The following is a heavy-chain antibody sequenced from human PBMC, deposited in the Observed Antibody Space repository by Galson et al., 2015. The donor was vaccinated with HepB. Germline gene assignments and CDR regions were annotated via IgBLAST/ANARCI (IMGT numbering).Heavy chain of an antibody. CDR2: IIPIFGTA. CDR3: ASKARRYDFWSGYYDAFDI. CDR1: GYTFTSYH. Sequence: SVKVSCKASGYTFTSYHLHWVRQAPGQGLEWMGGIIPIFGTANYAQKFQGRVTITADESTSTAYMELSSLRSEDTAVYYCASKARRYDFWSGYYDAFDIWGQGTMVTVSS. D-gene: IGHD3-3*01. V-gene: IGHV1-69*13. J-gene: IGHJ3*02.